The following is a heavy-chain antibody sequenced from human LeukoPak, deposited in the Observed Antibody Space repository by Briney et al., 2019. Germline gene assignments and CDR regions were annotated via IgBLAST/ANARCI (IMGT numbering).Heavy chain of an antibody. Sequence: GGSLRLSCAASGFTFSSYGMSWARQAPGQGLEWVSFITPGGASTSYADSVKGRFTISRDNPRNTLYMQMNSLRDEDTALYYCAVMHGYYDGSGYWVQWGQGTLVTVSS. J-gene: IGHJ4*02. CDR2: ITPGGAST. CDR1: GFTFSSYG. V-gene: IGHV3-23*01. D-gene: IGHD3-22*01. CDR3: AVMHGYYDGSGYWVQ.